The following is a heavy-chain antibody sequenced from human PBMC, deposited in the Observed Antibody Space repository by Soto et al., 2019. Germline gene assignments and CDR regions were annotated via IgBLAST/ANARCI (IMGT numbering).Heavy chain of an antibody. J-gene: IGHJ4*02. D-gene: IGHD4-17*01. CDR1: GFTFSDYY. Sequence: PGGSLRLSCAASGFTFSDYYMSWIRQAPGKGLEWVSYISSSSSYTNYADSVKGRFTISRDNAKNSLYLQMNSLRAEDTAVYYCARVEDGDYIYYWGQGTLVTVSS. V-gene: IGHV3-11*06. CDR3: ARVEDGDYIYY. CDR2: ISSSSSYT.